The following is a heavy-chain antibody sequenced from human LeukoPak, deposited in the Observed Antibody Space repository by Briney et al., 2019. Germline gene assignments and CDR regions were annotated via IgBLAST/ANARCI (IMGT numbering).Heavy chain of an antibody. D-gene: IGHD3-22*01. J-gene: IGHJ4*02. CDR2: INHSGST. V-gene: IGHV4-34*01. Sequence: SETLSLTCAVYGGSFSGFYWTWIRQPPGKGLEWIGEINHSGSTNYNPALTSRVTISADTSKKQFSLKFSSVTAADTAVYYCARGWGYYDSSACYWGQGTLVTVSS. CDR3: ARGWGYYDSSACY. CDR1: GGSFSGFY.